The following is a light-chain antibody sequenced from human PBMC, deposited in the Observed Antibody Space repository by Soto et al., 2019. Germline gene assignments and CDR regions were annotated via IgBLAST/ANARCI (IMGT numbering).Light chain of an antibody. CDR2: DAS. Sequence: DIQMTQSRSSLSGSVGDRVTITCRASQGISSWLAWYQQKPGKAPKLLIYDASNLETGVPSRFSGSGSGTDFTFTISSLQPEDIATYYCQQYDNLPITLGQGTRLEIK. CDR3: QQYDNLPIT. V-gene: IGKV1-33*01. CDR1: QGISSW. J-gene: IGKJ5*01.